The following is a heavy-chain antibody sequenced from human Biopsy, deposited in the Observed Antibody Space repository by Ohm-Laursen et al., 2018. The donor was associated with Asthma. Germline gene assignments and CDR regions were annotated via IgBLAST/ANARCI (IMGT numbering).Heavy chain of an antibody. CDR2: IMSVFGTT. D-gene: IGHD6-19*01. CDR1: GYSLTDLS. CDR3: ARCQVGYSSGWSLLLKKIYYSGMDV. J-gene: IGHJ6*02. Sequence: SVKVSCKISGYSLTDLSMHWVRQAPGQGLEWLGGIMSVFGTTTYAQKFQGRVTITADESTSTAYMEVTSPRSEDTAIYYCARCQVGYSSGWSLLLKKIYYSGMDVWGQGTAVTVSS. V-gene: IGHV1-69*13.